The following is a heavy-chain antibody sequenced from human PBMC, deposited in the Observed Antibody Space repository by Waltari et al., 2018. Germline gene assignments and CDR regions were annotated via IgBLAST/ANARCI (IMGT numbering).Heavy chain of an antibody. J-gene: IGHJ4*02. CDR3: AISRIYNDY. D-gene: IGHD1-1*01. V-gene: IGHV4-34*01. Sequence: QVQLQQWGAGLLKPSETLSLTCAVYGGSFSGYYWSWIRQPPGKGLEWIGEINHSGSTNDNPYLKSRVTISVDTSKNQFSLKLSSVTAADTAVYYCAISRIYNDYWGQGTLVTVSS. CDR1: GGSFSGYY. CDR2: INHSGST.